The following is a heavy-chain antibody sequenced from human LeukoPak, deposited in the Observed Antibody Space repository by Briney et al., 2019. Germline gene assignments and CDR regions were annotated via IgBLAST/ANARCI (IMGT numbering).Heavy chain of an antibody. CDR2: INHSGST. V-gene: IGHV4-34*01. CDR1: GGSFSGYY. CDR3: ARGGVECSSTSCYRRFDY. Sequence: PSETLSLTCAVYGGSFSGYYWSWTRQPPGKGLEWIGEINHSGSTNYNPSLKSRVTISVDTSKNQFSLKLSSVTAADTAVYYCARGGVECSSTSCYRRFDYWGQGTLVTVSS. J-gene: IGHJ4*02. D-gene: IGHD2-2*01.